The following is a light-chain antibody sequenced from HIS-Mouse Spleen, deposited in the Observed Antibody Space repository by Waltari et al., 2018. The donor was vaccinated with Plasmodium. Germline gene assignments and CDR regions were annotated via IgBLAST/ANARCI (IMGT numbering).Light chain of an antibody. J-gene: IGKJ2*01. CDR3: QQYGSSPPYT. CDR1: QSVSSSY. Sequence: DIVFTQSPRPLPLSPGERATLSCSASQSVSSSYLAWYQQKPGQAPSLLIYGASSRATGIPDRFSGSGSGTDFTLTISRLEPEDFAVYYCQQYGSSPPYTFGQGTKLEIK. V-gene: IGKV3-20*01. CDR2: GAS.